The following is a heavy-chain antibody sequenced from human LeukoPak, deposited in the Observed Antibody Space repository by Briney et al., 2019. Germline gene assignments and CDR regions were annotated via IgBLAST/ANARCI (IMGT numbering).Heavy chain of an antibody. CDR3: AGTRGDYDFWSGYYFDY. Sequence: ASVKVSCKASGYTFTGYYMHWVRQAPGQGLEWMGRINPNSGGTNYAQKFQGRVTITTDESTSTAYMELSSLRSEDTAVYYCAGTRGDYDFWSGYYFDYWGQGTLVTVSS. V-gene: IGHV1-2*06. J-gene: IGHJ4*02. D-gene: IGHD3-3*01. CDR2: INPNSGGT. CDR1: GYTFTGYY.